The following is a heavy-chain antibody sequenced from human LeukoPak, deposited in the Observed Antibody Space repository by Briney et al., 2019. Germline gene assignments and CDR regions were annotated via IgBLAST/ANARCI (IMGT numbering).Heavy chain of an antibody. D-gene: IGHD6-13*01. V-gene: IGHV4-4*07. CDR1: GGSISSYY. Sequence: PSETLSLTCTVSGGSISSYYWSWIRQPAGKGLEWIGRIYTSGSTNYNPSLKSRVTMSVDTSKNQFSLKLSSVTAADTAVYYCAREGSSSYVSAFDIWGQGTMVTVSS. J-gene: IGHJ3*02. CDR3: AREGSSSYVSAFDI. CDR2: IYTSGST.